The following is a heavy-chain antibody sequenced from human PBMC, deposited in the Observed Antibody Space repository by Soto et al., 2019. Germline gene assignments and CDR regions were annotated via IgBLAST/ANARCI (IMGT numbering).Heavy chain of an antibody. CDR2: VIPIFDTA. Sequence: GASVKVSCKASGGTFSSYAISWVRQAPGQGLEWMGGVIPIFDTANYAQKFQGRVTITADESTSTAYMELSSLRSEDTAVYYCARDPGGYCSSTSCYRGFDYWGQGTLVTVSS. D-gene: IGHD2-2*01. CDR1: GGTFSSYA. J-gene: IGHJ4*02. V-gene: IGHV1-69*13. CDR3: ARDPGGYCSSTSCYRGFDY.